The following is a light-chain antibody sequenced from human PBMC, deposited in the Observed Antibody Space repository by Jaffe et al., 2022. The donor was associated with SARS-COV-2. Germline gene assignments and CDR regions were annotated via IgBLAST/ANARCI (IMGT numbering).Light chain of an antibody. Sequence: DIQMTQSPSPLSASVGDRVTITCRASQTISRYLNWYQQKPGEAPKVLISAASSLESGVPSRFSGSGSGTDFTLTISSLQPEDFATYYCQQSHRTPFTFGPGTKVDIK. CDR1: QTISRY. CDR3: QQSHRTPFT. J-gene: IGKJ3*01. CDR2: AAS. V-gene: IGKV1-39*01.